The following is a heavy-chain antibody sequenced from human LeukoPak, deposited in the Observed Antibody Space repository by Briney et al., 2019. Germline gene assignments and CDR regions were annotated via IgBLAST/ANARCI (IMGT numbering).Heavy chain of an antibody. J-gene: IGHJ4*02. CDR2: IYHSGST. CDR1: GGSISSSNW. Sequence: SGTLSLTCAVSGGSISSSNWWSWVRQPPGKGLDWIGEIYHSGSTNYNPSLKSRVSISVDKSRNQFSLKLSSVTAADTAVYYCARDSSGSYYENYFDYWGQGTLVTVPS. D-gene: IGHD1-26*01. V-gene: IGHV4-4*02. CDR3: ARDSSGSYYENYFDY.